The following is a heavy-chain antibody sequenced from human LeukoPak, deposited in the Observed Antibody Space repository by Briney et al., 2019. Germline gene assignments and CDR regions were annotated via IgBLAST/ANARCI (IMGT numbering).Heavy chain of an antibody. CDR1: GLTFSSHW. CDR3: CTQEGGNPAY. J-gene: IGHJ4*02. CDR2: ITNDGSST. Sequence: GGSLRLSCAASGLTFSSHWMHWVRQAPGKGLVWVSRITNDGSSTTYADSVKGRFTISRDNAKNMLYLQVNSLRAEDTAVYYWCTQEGGNPAYWGQGTLVTVSS. V-gene: IGHV3-74*01. D-gene: IGHD1-14*01.